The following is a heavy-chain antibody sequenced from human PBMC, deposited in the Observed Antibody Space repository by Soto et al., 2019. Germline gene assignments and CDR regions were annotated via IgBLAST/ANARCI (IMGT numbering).Heavy chain of an antibody. V-gene: IGHV1-18*04. CDR3: ARGGLRFLEWPTEGFDC. J-gene: IGHJ4*02. CDR2: ISAYNGNT. CDR1: GYTFTSYG. D-gene: IGHD3-3*01. Sequence: ASVKVSCKASGYTFTSYGISWVRQAPGQGLEWMGWISAYNGNTNYAQKLQGRVTMTTDTSTSTAYMELRSLRSDDTAVYYCARGGLRFLEWPTEGFDCWGQGTLVTVSS.